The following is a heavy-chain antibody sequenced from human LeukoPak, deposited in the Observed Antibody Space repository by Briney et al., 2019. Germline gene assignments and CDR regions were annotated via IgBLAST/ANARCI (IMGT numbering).Heavy chain of an antibody. Sequence: ASVKVSCKASGYTFTSYAMHWVRQAPGQRLEWMGWINAGNGNTKYSQKFQGRVTITRDTSISTAYMELSRLRSDDTAVYYCARVDRGGLYWYFDLWGRGTLVTVSS. V-gene: IGHV1-3*01. CDR1: GYTFTSYA. CDR3: ARVDRGGLYWYFDL. CDR2: INAGNGNT. D-gene: IGHD3-10*01. J-gene: IGHJ2*01.